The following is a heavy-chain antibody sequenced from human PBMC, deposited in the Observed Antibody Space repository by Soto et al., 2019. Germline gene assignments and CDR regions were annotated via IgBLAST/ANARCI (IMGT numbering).Heavy chain of an antibody. J-gene: IGHJ6*02. CDR1: GGSISSGDYY. CDR3: ARVGETVGGMDV. Sequence: SESLSLTCTVSGGSISSGDYYWSWIRQPPGKGLEWIGYIYYSGSTYYNPSLKSRVTISVDTSKNQFSLKLSSVTAADTAVYYCARVGETVGGMDVWGQGAPVTV. D-gene: IGHD3-10*01. CDR2: IYYSGST. V-gene: IGHV4-30-4*01.